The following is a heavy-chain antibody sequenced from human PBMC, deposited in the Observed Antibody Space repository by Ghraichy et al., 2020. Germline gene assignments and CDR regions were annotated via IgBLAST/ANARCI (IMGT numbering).Heavy chain of an antibody. J-gene: IGHJ3*02. V-gene: IGHV3-9*01. CDR1: GFTFDDYA. D-gene: IGHD3-10*01. CDR2: ISWNSGSI. CDR3: AKDSRTSELLWFGGGGAFDI. Sequence: GGSLRLSCAASGFTFDDYAMHWVRQAPGKGLEWVSGISWNSGSIGYADSVKGRFTISRDNAKNSLYLQMNSLRAEDTALYYCAKDSRTSELLWFGGGGAFDIWGQGTMVTVSS.